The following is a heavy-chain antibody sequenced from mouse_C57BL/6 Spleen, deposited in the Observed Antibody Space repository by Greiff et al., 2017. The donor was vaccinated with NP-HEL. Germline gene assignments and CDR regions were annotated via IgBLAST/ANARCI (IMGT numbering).Heavy chain of an antibody. D-gene: IGHD1-1*01. CDR3: ARERVNTTAVGVYFDV. V-gene: IGHV1-52*01. Sequence: QVQLQQPGAELVRPGSSVKLSCKASGYTFTSYWMHWVKQRPIQGLEWIGNIDPSDSETHYTQKFKDKATLTVDKSSSTAYMQLSSLTSEDSAVYYCARERVNTTAVGVYFDVWGTGTTVTVSS. CDR1: GYTFTSYW. J-gene: IGHJ1*03. CDR2: IDPSDSET.